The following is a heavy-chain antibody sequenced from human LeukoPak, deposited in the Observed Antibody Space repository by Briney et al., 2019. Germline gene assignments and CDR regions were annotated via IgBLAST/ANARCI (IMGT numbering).Heavy chain of an antibody. D-gene: IGHD6-13*01. J-gene: IGHJ4*02. Sequence: SETLSLTCTVSGVSISSGGYYWSWIRQHPGKGLEWIGYIYYSGSTYYNPSLKSRVTISVDTSKNQFSLKLSSVTAADTAVYYCARAPGYSSSWLFDYWGQGTLVTVSS. CDR3: ARAPGYSSSWLFDY. CDR2: IYYSGST. CDR1: GVSISSGGYY. V-gene: IGHV4-31*03.